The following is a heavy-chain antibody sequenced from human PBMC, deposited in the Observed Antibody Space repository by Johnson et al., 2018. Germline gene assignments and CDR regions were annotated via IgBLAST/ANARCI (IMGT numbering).Heavy chain of an antibody. Sequence: QVQLQESGPGLVKPSGTLSLTCSVSGVSVSSLNWWNWVRQPPGQGLEGIGEVCHSGRDKSNPSLQSRLAFSIDKSKKQFTLTQISVTPADTAVYYCASGRAGDYYGSGATFDIWGQGTMVSVSS. D-gene: IGHD3-10*01. CDR2: VCHSGRD. CDR1: GVSVSSLNW. CDR3: ASGRAGDYYGSGATFDI. J-gene: IGHJ3*02. V-gene: IGHV4-4*02.